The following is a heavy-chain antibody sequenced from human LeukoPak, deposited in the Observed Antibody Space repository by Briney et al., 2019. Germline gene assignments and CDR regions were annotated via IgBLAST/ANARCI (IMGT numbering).Heavy chain of an antibody. CDR2: ISSSGSTI. J-gene: IGHJ3*02. CDR3: AREEQLVRYDAFDI. CDR1: GFTFSDYY. V-gene: IGHV3-11*04. D-gene: IGHD6-6*01. Sequence: GGSLRLSCAASGFTFSDYYMGWIRQAPGKGLEWVSYISSSGSTIYYADSVKGRFTISRDNAKNSLYLQMNSLRAEDTAVYYCAREEQLVRYDAFDIWGQGTMVTVSS.